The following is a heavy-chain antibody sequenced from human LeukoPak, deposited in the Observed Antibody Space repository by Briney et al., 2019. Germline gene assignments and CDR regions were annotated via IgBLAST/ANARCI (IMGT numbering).Heavy chain of an antibody. CDR1: GGSISSYY. Sequence: SETLSLTCTVSGGSISSYYWSWIRQPPGKGLEWIGYIYYSGSTNYNPSLKSRVTISVDTSKNQFSLKLSSVTAADTAVYYCARGVPTVVTPDDYFDYWGQGTLVTVSS. J-gene: IGHJ4*02. CDR3: ARGVPTVVTPDDYFDY. D-gene: IGHD4-23*01. V-gene: IGHV4-59*01. CDR2: IYYSGST.